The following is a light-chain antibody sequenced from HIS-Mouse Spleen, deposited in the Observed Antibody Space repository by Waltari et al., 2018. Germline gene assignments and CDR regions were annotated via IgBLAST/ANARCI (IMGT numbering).Light chain of an antibody. CDR1: SSDVGSYNL. V-gene: IGLV2-23*01. CDR3: CSYAGSSTWV. J-gene: IGLJ3*02. Sequence: QSALTQPASVSGSPGQSITISCTGTSSDVGSYNLAAWYQQHPGKAPKLMIYEGSKLPSGVSNRFSGSKSGNAASLTISGLQAEDEADYYCCSYAGSSTWVFGGGTKLTVL. CDR2: EGS.